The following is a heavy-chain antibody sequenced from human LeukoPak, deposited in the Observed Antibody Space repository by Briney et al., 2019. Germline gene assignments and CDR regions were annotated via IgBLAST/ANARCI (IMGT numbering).Heavy chain of an antibody. D-gene: IGHD6-13*01. Sequence: GGSLRLSCAASGFTFSSYVMHWVRQATGKGLEWVSDIDTAGDTYYPGSVKGRFTISRENAKNSLYLQMNSLRAGDTAVYYCARGPRAYKYSSSWYFDYWGQGTLVTVSS. CDR1: GFTFSSYV. CDR3: ARGPRAYKYSSSWYFDY. J-gene: IGHJ4*02. CDR2: IDTAGDT. V-gene: IGHV3-13*01.